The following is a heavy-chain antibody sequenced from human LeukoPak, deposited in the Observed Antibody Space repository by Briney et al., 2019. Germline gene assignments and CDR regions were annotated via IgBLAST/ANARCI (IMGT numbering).Heavy chain of an antibody. D-gene: IGHD5-18*01. V-gene: IGHV4-61*10. Sequence: SQTLSLTCTVSGGSISSGSYYWSWIRQPAGKGLEWIGYIYYSGSTNYNPSLKSRVTISVDTSKNQFSLKLSSVTAADTAGEYCARGERGYPFDYWGQGTLVTASS. CDR2: IYYSGST. CDR3: ARGERGYPFDY. CDR1: GGSISSGSYY. J-gene: IGHJ4*02.